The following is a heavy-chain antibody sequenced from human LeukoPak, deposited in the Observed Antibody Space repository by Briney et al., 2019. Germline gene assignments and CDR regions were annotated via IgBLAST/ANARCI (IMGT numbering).Heavy chain of an antibody. CDR1: GGSISSGSYY. D-gene: IGHD2-15*01. J-gene: IGHJ3*02. Sequence: PSETLSLTCTVSGGSISSGSYYWSWLRQPAGKGLEWIGRIYTSGSTNYNPSLKSPVTISVDTSKNQFSLKLSSVTAADTAVYYCARAKRHIVVVVAATKIPGAFDIWGQGTMVTVSS. CDR3: ARAKRHIVVVVAATKIPGAFDI. CDR2: IYTSGST. V-gene: IGHV4-61*02.